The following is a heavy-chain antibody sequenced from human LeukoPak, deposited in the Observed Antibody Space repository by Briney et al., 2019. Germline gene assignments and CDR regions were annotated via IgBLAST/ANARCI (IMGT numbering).Heavy chain of an antibody. D-gene: IGHD2-2*01. J-gene: IGHJ4*02. CDR2: IKQDGSEK. Sequence: GGSLRLSCAASGFTFSSYRMSWVRQAPGKGLEWVANIKQDGSEKYYVDSVKGRFTISRDNAKNSLYLQMNSLRAEDTAVYYCAKSYCSSTSCHDYWGQGTLVTVSS. V-gene: IGHV3-7*01. CDR1: GFTFSSYR. CDR3: AKSYCSSTSCHDY.